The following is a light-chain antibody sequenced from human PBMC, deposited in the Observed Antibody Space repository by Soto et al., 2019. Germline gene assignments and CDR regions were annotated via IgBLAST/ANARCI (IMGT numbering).Light chain of an antibody. CDR1: QSVSSGF. CDR2: DAS. J-gene: IGKJ5*01. Sequence: EIVLTQSPATLSLSPGERATLSCGASQSVSSGFLAWYQQKPGLAPRLLIYDASSRAPGIPDRFSGSGSGTDFTLTISRLEPEDFAVYYCQQYGSSPLTTFGQGTRLEIK. V-gene: IGKV3D-20*01. CDR3: QQYGSSPLTT.